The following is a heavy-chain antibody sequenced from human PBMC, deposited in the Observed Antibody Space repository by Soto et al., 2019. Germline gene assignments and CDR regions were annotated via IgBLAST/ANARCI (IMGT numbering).Heavy chain of an antibody. CDR1: GFTFSSYA. V-gene: IGHV3-30-3*01. CDR3: ARHLSHLKYGWFDP. J-gene: IGHJ5*02. Sequence: GGSLRLSCAASGFTFSSYAFHCVRQAPGKGLEWVAILSDDGSNKDYAVSVKGRFTISRDNSKNTLYLQMNSLRAEDTAVYYCARHLSHLKYGWFDPWGQGTLVTVSS. CDR2: LSDDGSNK. D-gene: IGHD3-3*02.